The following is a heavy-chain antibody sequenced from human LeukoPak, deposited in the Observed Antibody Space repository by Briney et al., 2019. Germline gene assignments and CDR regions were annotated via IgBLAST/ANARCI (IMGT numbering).Heavy chain of an antibody. CDR1: GGSISSYY. Sequence: SETLSLTCTVSGGSISSYYWSWIRQPAGKGLEWIGRIYTSGSTNYIPSLKSRVTMSVDASKNQFSLKLSSVTAADTAVYYCARGYDSSGYLYYYYYMDVWGKGTTVTVSS. CDR2: IYTSGST. J-gene: IGHJ6*03. D-gene: IGHD3-22*01. V-gene: IGHV4-4*07. CDR3: ARGYDSSGYLYYYYYMDV.